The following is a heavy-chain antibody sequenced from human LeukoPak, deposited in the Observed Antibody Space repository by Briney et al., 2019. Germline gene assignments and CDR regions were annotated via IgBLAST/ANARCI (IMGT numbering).Heavy chain of an antibody. CDR2: IYGDDNK. CDR1: GFELRSNAVG. Sequence: ESGPTLVKPPQTLTLTCTFSGFELRSNAVGVGWIRQPPEKTLEWLAIIYGDDNKRYSPSLKSRLTVTKDASKNQVVLTMTNMDPVDTATYFCAHDDPGYYGMDIWGKGTTVTVSS. D-gene: IGHD1-1*01. CDR3: AHDDPGYYGMDI. V-gene: IGHV2-5*02. J-gene: IGHJ6*04.